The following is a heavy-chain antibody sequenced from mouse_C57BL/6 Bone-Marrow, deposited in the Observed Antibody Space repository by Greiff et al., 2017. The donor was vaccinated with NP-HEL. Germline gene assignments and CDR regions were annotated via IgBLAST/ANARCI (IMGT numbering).Heavy chain of an antibody. CDR3: ARRWLLPWYFDV. CDR1: GYTFTGYW. Sequence: VKVVESGAELMKPGASVKLSCKATGYTFTGYWIEWVKQRPGHGLEWIGEILPGSGSTNYNEKFKGKATFTADTSSNTAYMQLSSLTTEDSAIYYCARRWLLPWYFDVWGTGTTVTVSS. V-gene: IGHV1-9*01. CDR2: ILPGSGST. J-gene: IGHJ1*03. D-gene: IGHD2-3*01.